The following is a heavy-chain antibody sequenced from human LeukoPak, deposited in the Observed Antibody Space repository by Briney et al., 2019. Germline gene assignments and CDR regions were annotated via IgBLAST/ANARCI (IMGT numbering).Heavy chain of an antibody. D-gene: IGHD6-6*01. CDR3: ARRYSSSSIDY. CDR1: GYSFTNYW. CDR2: IYPGDSDT. V-gene: IGHV5-51*03. Sequence: PGESLQISCEGSGYSFTNYWIGWVRQMPGKGLEWMGIIYPGDSDTRYSPSFQGQVTISADKSISTAYLQWSSLKASDTAMYYCARRYSSSSIDYWGRGTLVTVSS. J-gene: IGHJ4*02.